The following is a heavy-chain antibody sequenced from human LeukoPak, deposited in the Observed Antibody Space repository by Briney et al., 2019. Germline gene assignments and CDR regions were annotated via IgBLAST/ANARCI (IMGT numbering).Heavy chain of an antibody. V-gene: IGHV3-7*01. CDR2: IKEDGSET. J-gene: IGHJ5*02. CDR1: GFTFSSYA. Sequence: GGSLRLSCAASGFTFSSYAMTWVRQAPGKGLECVAKIKEDGSETYYVDSVKGRFTVSRDNAQNSLFLQMNSLRAEDTAVYYCAKDMRSYSSSYNWFDPWGQGTLVTVSS. D-gene: IGHD6-6*01. CDR3: AKDMRSYSSSYNWFDP.